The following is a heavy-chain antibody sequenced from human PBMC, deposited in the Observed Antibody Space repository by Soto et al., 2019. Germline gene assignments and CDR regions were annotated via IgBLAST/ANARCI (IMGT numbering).Heavy chain of an antibody. CDR1: GYNFATYW. V-gene: IGHV5-51*01. D-gene: IGHD4-4*01. Sequence: GESLKISCKGSGYNFATYWIAWVRQLPGKGPEWMGIIYAGDSDTSYSPSFQGQVTISVDKSISTAYLQWNSLKASDTAMYYCARRGHSFGLDVWGQGTKVTVSS. CDR3: ARRGHSFGLDV. J-gene: IGHJ6*02. CDR2: IYAGDSDT.